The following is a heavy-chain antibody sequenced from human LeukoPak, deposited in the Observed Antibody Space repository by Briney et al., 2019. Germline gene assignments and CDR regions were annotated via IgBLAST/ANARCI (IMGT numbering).Heavy chain of an antibody. D-gene: IGHD3-22*01. V-gene: IGHV5-51*01. CDR1: GYFLTSDW. CDR3: ASKSDSSGFDY. J-gene: IGHJ4*02. Sequence: GESLKISCKGSGYFLTSDWTGCVRQMPGKGLEWMGIIYPADSDTRYSPSFQGQVTISADKSISTAYLQWSSLKASDTAMYYCASKSDSSGFDYWGQGTLVTVSS. CDR2: IYPADSDT.